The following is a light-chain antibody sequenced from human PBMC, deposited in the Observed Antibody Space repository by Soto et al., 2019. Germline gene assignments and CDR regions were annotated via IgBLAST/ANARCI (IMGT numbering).Light chain of an antibody. CDR1: RSISTY. CDR3: QQSYSTPYT. Sequence: DIQMTQSPSSLSASVGDIVTLTCRASRSISTYLNWYQQKPGKAPDLLIYVASNLHTGVPSRFSGSGSGTEFTLTISSLQPEDFATYYCQQSYSTPYTFGQGTKLEIK. J-gene: IGKJ2*01. CDR2: VAS. V-gene: IGKV1-39*01.